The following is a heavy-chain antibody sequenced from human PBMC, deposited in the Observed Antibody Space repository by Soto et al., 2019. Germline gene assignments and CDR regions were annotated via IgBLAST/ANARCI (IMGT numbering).Heavy chain of an antibody. J-gene: IGHJ4*02. V-gene: IGHV1-2*04. Sequence: ASVKVSCKASGYTFTGYYMHWVRQAPGQGLEWMGWINPNSGGTNYAQKFQGWVTMTRDTSISTAYMELSSLRSEDTAVYYCAREVAGRLGNDYWGQGTLVTVSS. CDR2: INPNSGGT. D-gene: IGHD6-25*01. CDR3: AREVAGRLGNDY. CDR1: GYTFTGYY.